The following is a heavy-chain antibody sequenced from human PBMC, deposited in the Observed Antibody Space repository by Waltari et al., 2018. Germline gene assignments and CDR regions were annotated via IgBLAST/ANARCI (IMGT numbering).Heavy chain of an antibody. CDR2: INPNSGGT. J-gene: IGHJ3*02. D-gene: IGHD3-22*01. CDR3: ARAYYYDSSPDAFDI. V-gene: IGHV1-2*02. CDR1: GYTFTGYY. Sequence: QVQLVQSGAEVKKPGASVKVSCKASGYTFTGYYMHWVRQAPGQGLEWMGWINPNSGGTNYAQKFKGRVTMTRDTSISTAYMELSRLRSDDTAVYYCARAYYYDSSPDAFDIWGQGTMVTVSS.